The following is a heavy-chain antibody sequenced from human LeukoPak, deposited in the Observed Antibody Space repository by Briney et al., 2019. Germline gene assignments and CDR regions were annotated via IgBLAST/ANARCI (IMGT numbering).Heavy chain of an antibody. V-gene: IGHV3-23*01. Sequence: GGSLRLSCAASGFTFSSYAVSWVRQAPGKGLEWVSAISGSGGSTYYADSVKGRFTISRDNSKNTLYLQMNSLRAEDTAVYYCAKEVGDSSGYRDYFDYWGQGTLVTVSS. CDR1: GFTFSSYA. CDR3: AKEVGDSSGYRDYFDY. J-gene: IGHJ4*02. D-gene: IGHD3-22*01. CDR2: ISGSGGST.